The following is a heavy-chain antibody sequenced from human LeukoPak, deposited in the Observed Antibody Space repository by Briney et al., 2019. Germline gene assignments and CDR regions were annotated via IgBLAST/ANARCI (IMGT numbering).Heavy chain of an antibody. CDR2: IYNGGGT. J-gene: IGHJ6*03. Sequence: SQTLSLTCTVSGGSISSGGYYWNWIRQYPGKGLEWIGYIYNGGGTYYDPSLKSRATISVDTSKNQFSLKLTSVTAADTAVYYCARAEAAGRYYYYYMDVWGKGTTVTVSS. V-gene: IGHV4-31*03. D-gene: IGHD6-13*01. CDR3: ARAEAAGRYYYYYMDV. CDR1: GGSISSGGYY.